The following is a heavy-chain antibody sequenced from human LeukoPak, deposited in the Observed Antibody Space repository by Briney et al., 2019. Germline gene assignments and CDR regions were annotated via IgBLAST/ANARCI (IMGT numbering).Heavy chain of an antibody. CDR2: INAGNGNT. D-gene: IGHD3-22*01. J-gene: IGHJ4*02. V-gene: IGHV1-3*01. CDR3: ARDAYYYDSSAYYYVSTYFDY. Sequence: ASVTVSCTASGYIFISYAMHWVRQAPGQRLEWMGWINAGNGNTKYSQKFQGRVTITRDTSASTAYMELSSLRSEDTAVYYCARDAYYYDSSAYYYVSTYFDYWGQGTLVTVSS. CDR1: GYIFISYA.